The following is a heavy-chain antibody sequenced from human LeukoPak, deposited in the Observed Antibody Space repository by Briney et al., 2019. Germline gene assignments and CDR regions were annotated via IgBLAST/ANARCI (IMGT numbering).Heavy chain of an antibody. CDR1: GYRFTDYW. D-gene: IGHD3-10*01. V-gene: IGHV1-2*02. Sequence: ASVKVSCKASGYRFTDYWIQWVRQAPGKGLEWMGWINTNTGGTVYAQKFQGRVTMTRDTSLTTSYMDLSRLTSDDTAVYYCARGGSFHEFDIWGQGTMVIVSS. J-gene: IGHJ3*02. CDR2: INTNTGGT. CDR3: ARGGSFHEFDI.